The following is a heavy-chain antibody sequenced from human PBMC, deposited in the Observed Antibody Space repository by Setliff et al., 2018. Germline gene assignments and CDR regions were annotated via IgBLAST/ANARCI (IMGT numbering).Heavy chain of an antibody. V-gene: IGHV5-51*01. CDR3: ARRRSYYYDSSGYPEDYFDS. D-gene: IGHD3-22*01. CDR1: GYSFTSYW. Sequence: GESLKISCKGSGYSFTSYWIGWVRQMPGKGLEWMGIIYPGDSDTRYSPSFQGQVTISADKSISTAYLQWSSLKASDTAMYYCARRRSYYYDSSGYPEDYFDSWGQGTPVTVSS. J-gene: IGHJ4*02. CDR2: IYPGDSDT.